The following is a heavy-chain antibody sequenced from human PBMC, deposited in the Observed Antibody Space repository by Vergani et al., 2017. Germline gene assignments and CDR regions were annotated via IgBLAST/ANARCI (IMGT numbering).Heavy chain of an antibody. D-gene: IGHD3-16*01. V-gene: IGHV4-38-2*02. CDR2: VFHSGSG. CDR3: ARQFWVSQGVGAFET. Sequence: QVQLQESGPGLVKPSETLSLTCSVSGYSIRRGYYWGWIRQPPGKGLEGSATVFHSGSGYYNPSLRRRVTISVETSKNQFSLRLTTLTAADTAVYYCARQFWVSQGVGAFETWGRGTEVSVSS. CDR1: GYSIRRGYY. J-gene: IGHJ3*02.